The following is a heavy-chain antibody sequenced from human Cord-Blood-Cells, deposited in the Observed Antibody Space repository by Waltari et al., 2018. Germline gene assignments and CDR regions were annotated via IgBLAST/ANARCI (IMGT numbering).Heavy chain of an antibody. V-gene: IGHV4-34*01. CDR1: GGSFSGYY. Sequence: QVQLQQWGAGLLKPSETLSLTCAVYGGSFSGYYWSWIRQPPGKGLEWIGEINHSGSTNYNPSLKSRVTISVDTSKNQFSLKLSSVTAADTAVYYCARGLRWELSYFDYWGQGTLVTVSS. J-gene: IGHJ4*02. D-gene: IGHD1-26*01. CDR2: INHSGST. CDR3: ARGLRWELSYFDY.